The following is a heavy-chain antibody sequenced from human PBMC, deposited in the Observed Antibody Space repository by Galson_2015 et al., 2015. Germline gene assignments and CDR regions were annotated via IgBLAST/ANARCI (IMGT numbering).Heavy chain of an antibody. CDR2: IWYDGSNK. J-gene: IGHJ4*02. D-gene: IGHD2/OR15-2a*01. V-gene: IGHV3-33*01. CDR1: GFTFSSYG. CDR3: TTSYRANIQY. Sequence: SLRLSCAASGFTFSSYGMHWVRQAPGKGLEWVAVIWYDGSNKYYADSVKGRFTISRDNSKNTLYLQMNGLRAEDTAVYYCTTSYRANIQYWGQGSLVTVSS.